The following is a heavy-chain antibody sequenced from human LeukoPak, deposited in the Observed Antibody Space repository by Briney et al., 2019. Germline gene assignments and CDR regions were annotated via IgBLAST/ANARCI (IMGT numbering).Heavy chain of an antibody. CDR3: ARASYYYDSSGYNYYYYMDV. V-gene: IGHV1-69*05. Sequence: SVKVSCKASGGTFSSYAISWVRQAPGQGLEWMGRIIPIFGTANYAQKFQGRVTTTTDESTSTAYMELSSLRSEDTAVYYCARASYYYDSSGYNYYYYMDVWGKGTTVTVSS. J-gene: IGHJ6*03. CDR1: GGTFSSYA. D-gene: IGHD3-22*01. CDR2: IIPIFGTA.